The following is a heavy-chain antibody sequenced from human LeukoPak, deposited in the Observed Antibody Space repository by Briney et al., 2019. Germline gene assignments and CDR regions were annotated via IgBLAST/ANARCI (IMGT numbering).Heavy chain of an antibody. CDR3: ARGEYCSGGSCYPDYFDY. V-gene: IGHV3-33*08. D-gene: IGHD2-15*01. CDR1: GFTFSSYA. CDR2: IWYDGSNK. J-gene: IGHJ4*02. Sequence: GGSLRLSCAASGFTFSSYAMSWVRQAPGKGLEWVAVIWYDGSNKYYADSVKGRFTISRDNSKNTLYLQMNSLRAEDTAVYYCARGEYCSGGSCYPDYFDYWGQGTLVTVSS.